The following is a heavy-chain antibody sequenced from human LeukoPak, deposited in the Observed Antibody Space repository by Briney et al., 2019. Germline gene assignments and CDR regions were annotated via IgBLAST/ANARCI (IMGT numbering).Heavy chain of an antibody. Sequence: GASVKVSCKASGYTFTGYYMHWVRQAPGQGLEWMGWINPNSGGTNYAQKFQGRVTMTRDTSISTAYMELGRLRSDDTAVYYCARGRGRVAGTVKINDAFDIWGQGTMVTVSS. D-gene: IGHD6-19*01. J-gene: IGHJ3*02. CDR3: ARGRGRVAGTVKINDAFDI. V-gene: IGHV1-2*02. CDR1: GYTFTGYY. CDR2: INPNSGGT.